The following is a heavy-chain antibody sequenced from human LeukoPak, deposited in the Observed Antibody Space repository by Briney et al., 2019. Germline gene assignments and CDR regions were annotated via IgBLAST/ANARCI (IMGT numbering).Heavy chain of an antibody. V-gene: IGHV3-33*05. CDR2: ISYDGSNK. D-gene: IGHD5-18*01. CDR1: GFNFNYYG. CDR3: AKEAMDYYFDY. Sequence: GGSLRLSCAASGFNFNYYGMPWVRQAPGKGLEWVAFISYDGSNKYYADSLKGRFTISRDNSKNTLYLQMNSLRAEDTAVYYCAKEAMDYYFDYWGQGTLVTVSS. J-gene: IGHJ4*02.